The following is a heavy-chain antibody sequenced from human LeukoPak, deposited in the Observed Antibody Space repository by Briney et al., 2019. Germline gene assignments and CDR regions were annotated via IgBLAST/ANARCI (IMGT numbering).Heavy chain of an antibody. CDR2: IYYSGST. J-gene: IGHJ3*02. D-gene: IGHD1-26*01. Sequence: SETLSLTCTVSGGSISSYYWSWIRQPPGKGLEWLGYIYYSGSTNYNPSLKSRVTISVDTSKNQFSLKLSSVTAADTAVYYCARSPIGWELLSGGAFDIWGQGTMATVSS. V-gene: IGHV4-59*01. CDR1: GGSISSYY. CDR3: ARSPIGWELLSGGAFDI.